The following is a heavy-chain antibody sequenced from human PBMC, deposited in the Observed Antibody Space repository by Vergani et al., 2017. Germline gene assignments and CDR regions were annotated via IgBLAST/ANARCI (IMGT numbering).Heavy chain of an antibody. J-gene: IGHJ4*02. V-gene: IGHV3-11*01. CDR2: ISSSGSTI. CDR3: ARDCSSTSCYGY. CDR1: GFTFSDYY. D-gene: IGHD2-2*01. Sequence: QVQLVESGGGLVKPGGSLRLSCAAAGFTFSDYYMSWIRRAPGKGLGWVSYISSSGSTIYYADSVKGRFTISRDNAKNFLYLQMNSLRAEDTAVYYCARDCSSTSCYGYWGQGTLVTVSS.